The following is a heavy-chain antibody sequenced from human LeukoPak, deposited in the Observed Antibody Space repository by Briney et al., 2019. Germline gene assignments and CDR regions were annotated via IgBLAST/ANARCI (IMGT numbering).Heavy chain of an antibody. Sequence: ASVKVSCKASGYPFTSFGISCVGQAPGQGLEWMGWISAHNGYTNYAQKLQGRVTMTTDASTSTVYMELRSQTSDDTAVYYCARDLIYEVDYWGQGTLVTVSS. D-gene: IGHD5/OR15-5a*01. V-gene: IGHV1-18*01. CDR3: ARDLIYEVDY. CDR1: GYPFTSFG. J-gene: IGHJ4*02. CDR2: ISAHNGYT.